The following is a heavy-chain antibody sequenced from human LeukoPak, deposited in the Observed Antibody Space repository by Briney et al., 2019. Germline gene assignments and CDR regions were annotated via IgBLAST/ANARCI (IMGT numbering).Heavy chain of an antibody. CDR1: GGSISSYY. CDR2: IYTSGST. Sequence: SETLSLTCTVSGGSISSYYWSWIRQPPGKGLEWIGYIYTSGSTNYNPSLKSRVTISVDTSKNQFSLKLSSVTAADTAVYYCARLPGIAVVITVDAFDIWGQGTMVTVSS. CDR3: ARLPGIAVVITVDAFDI. D-gene: IGHD3-22*01. V-gene: IGHV4-4*09. J-gene: IGHJ3*02.